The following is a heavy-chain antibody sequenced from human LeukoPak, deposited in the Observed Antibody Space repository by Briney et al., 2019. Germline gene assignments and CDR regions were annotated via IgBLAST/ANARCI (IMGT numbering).Heavy chain of an antibody. CDR1: GYTFTGYY. V-gene: IGHV1-2*02. CDR2: INPNSGVT. CDR3: ARAHMTTVTLGDY. Sequence: ASVKVSCKASGYTFTGYYMHWVRQAPGQGLEWMGWINPNSGVTNYAQKFQGRVTLTRDTPINTAYMEVSRLTFDDTAVYHCARAHMTTVTLGDYWGQGTLATVAS. D-gene: IGHD4-11*01. J-gene: IGHJ4*02.